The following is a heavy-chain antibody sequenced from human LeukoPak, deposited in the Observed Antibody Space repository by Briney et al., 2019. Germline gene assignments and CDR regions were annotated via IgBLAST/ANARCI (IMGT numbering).Heavy chain of an antibody. CDR1: GYTFTSYG. D-gene: IGHD2-2*01. CDR2: ISAYNGNT. Sequence: ASVKVSCKASGYTFTSYGIRWVRPAPGQGLEWMGWISAYNGNTNYAQKLQGRVTMTTDTSTSTAYMELRSLRSDDTAVYYCARDRWSSTSRRFDYYGMDVWGQGTTVTVSS. CDR3: ARDRWSSTSRRFDYYGMDV. V-gene: IGHV1-18*01. J-gene: IGHJ6*02.